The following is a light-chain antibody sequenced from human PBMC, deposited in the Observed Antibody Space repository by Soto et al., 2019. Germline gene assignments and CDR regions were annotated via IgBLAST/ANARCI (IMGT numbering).Light chain of an antibody. CDR3: QQYNNWPPWT. CDR1: QIVRSS. J-gene: IGKJ1*01. V-gene: IGKV3-15*01. Sequence: EIVMTQSPATLSVSPGERSTRSGLASQIVRSSLAWYQQKPGQAPLPLIHGASTRATGIPARFSGSGSGTEFTLTINSLQSEDFAVYFCQQYNNWPPWTFGPGTKVDIK. CDR2: GAS.